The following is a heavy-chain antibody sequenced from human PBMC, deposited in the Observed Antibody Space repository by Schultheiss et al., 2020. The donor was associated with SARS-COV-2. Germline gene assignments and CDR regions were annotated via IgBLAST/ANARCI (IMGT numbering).Heavy chain of an antibody. V-gene: IGHV4-61*08. CDR2: IYYSGST. CDR1: GDSISSGGYY. J-gene: IGHJ5*02. Sequence: SETLSLTCTVSGDSISSGGYYWSWIRQHPGKGLEWIGFIYYSGSTNYNPSLKSRVTISVDTSKNQFSLKLSSVTAADTAVYYCARGRGYNWFDPWGQGTLVTVSS. CDR3: ARGRGYNWFDP.